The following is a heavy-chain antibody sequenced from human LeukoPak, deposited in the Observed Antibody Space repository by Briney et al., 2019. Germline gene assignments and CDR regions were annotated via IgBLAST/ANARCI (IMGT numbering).Heavy chain of an antibody. J-gene: IGHJ5*02. CDR3: ASLPLGLYWFDP. CDR2: IYTSGST. CDR1: GGSISSYY. V-gene: IGHV4-4*09. Sequence: PSETLSLTCTVSGGSISSYYWSWIRQPPEQGLEWIGYIYTSGSTNYNPSLKSRVTISVDTSKNQFSLKLSSVTAADTAVYYCASLPLGLYWFDPWGQGTLVTVSS. D-gene: IGHD6-13*01.